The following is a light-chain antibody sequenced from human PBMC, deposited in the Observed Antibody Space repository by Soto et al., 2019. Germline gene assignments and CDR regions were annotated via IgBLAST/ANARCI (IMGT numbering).Light chain of an antibody. J-gene: IGKJ4*01. V-gene: IGKV3-20*01. CDR2: DAS. CDR1: QSVSNS. CDR3: QQFSSYPLT. Sequence: EIVMTQSPATLSVSPGEIVTLSCRASQSVSNSLAWYQQKPGQAPRLLIYDASSRATGIPDRFSGGGSGTDFTLTISRLEPEDFAVYYCQQFSSYPLTFGGGTKVDIK.